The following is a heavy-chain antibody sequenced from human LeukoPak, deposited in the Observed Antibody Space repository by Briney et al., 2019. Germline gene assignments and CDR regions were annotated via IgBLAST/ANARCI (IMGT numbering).Heavy chain of an antibody. CDR1: GFTFSSYS. V-gene: IGHV3-21*01. CDR2: ISSSSSYI. CDR3: ARDYYGSGSFHPQYWYFDL. J-gene: IGHJ2*01. Sequence: PGGSLRLSCAASGFTFSSYSMNWVRQAPGEGLEWVSSISSSSSYIYYADSVKGRFTISRDNAKNSLYLQMNSLRAEDTAVYYCARDYYGSGSFHPQYWYFDLWGRGTLVTVSS. D-gene: IGHD3-10*01.